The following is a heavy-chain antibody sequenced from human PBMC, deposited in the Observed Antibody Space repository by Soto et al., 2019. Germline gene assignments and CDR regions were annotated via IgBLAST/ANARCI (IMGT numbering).Heavy chain of an antibody. V-gene: IGHV4-61*01. CDR2: IYYSGST. Sequence: SETLSLTCTVSGGSVGSGSYYWSWIRQPPGKGLEWIGYIYYSGSTNYNPSLKSRVTISVDTSKNQFSLKLSSVTAADTAVYYCAREPDLRGCAFDIWGQGTMVTVSS. J-gene: IGHJ3*02. CDR3: AREPDLRGCAFDI. CDR1: GGSVGSGSYY. D-gene: IGHD5-12*01.